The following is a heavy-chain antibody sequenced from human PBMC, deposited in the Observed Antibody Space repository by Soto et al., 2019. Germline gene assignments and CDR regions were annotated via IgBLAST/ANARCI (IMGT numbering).Heavy chain of an antibody. CDR1: GFTFSSYA. V-gene: IGHV3-30-3*01. CDR3: ARGGSCSSTSCYSRPDPKYGMDV. Sequence: GGSLRLSCAASGFTFSSYAMHWVRQAPGKGLEWVAVISYDGSNKYYADSVKGRFTISRDNSKNTLYLQMNSLRAEDTAVYYCARGGSCSSTSCYSRPDPKYGMDVWGQGTTVTVSS. CDR2: ISYDGSNK. D-gene: IGHD2-2*01. J-gene: IGHJ6*02.